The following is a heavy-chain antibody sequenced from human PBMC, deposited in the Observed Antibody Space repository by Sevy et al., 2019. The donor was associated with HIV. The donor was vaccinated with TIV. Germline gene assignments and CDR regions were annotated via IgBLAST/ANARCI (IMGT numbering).Heavy chain of an antibody. CDR2: INPNSGGT. J-gene: IGHJ4*02. D-gene: IGHD1-7*01. Sequence: ASVKVSCKASGYTFTGYYMHWVRQAPGQGLEWMGWINPNSGGTNYAQKFQGRVTMTRDTSISTAYMGLSRLRSDDMALYYCVRDMELVDEGTQEFYYWGQGTLVTVSS. V-gene: IGHV1-2*02. CDR3: VRDMELVDEGTQEFYY. CDR1: GYTFTGYY.